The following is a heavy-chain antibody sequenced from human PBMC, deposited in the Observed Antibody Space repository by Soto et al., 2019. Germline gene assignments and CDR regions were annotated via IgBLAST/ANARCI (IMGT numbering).Heavy chain of an antibody. CDR1: GYTFIGYY. D-gene: IGHD3-3*01. J-gene: IGHJ6*02. Sequence: ASVKVSCKASGYTFIGYYMHWVRQAPGQGLEWMGWINPNSGGTNYAQKFQGRVTMTRDTSISTAYMELSRLRSDDTAVYYCARSFLDYDFWSGYYSPYYYYYGMGVWGQGTTVTVSS. CDR3: ARSFLDYDFWSGYYSPYYYYYGMGV. CDR2: INPNSGGT. V-gene: IGHV1-2*02.